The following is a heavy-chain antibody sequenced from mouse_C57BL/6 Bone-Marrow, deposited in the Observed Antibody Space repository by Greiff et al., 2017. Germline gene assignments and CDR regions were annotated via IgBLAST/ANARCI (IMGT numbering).Heavy chain of an antibody. Sequence: QVQLQQPGAELVRPGTSVKLSCKASGYTFTSYWMHWVKQRPGQGLEWIGVIDPSDSYTNYNQKFKGKATLPVETSSSTAYMQLSSLTSEDSAVYYCARCAYWGQGTLVTVSA. V-gene: IGHV1-59*01. J-gene: IGHJ3*01. CDR2: IDPSDSYT. CDR3: ARCAY. CDR1: GYTFTSYW.